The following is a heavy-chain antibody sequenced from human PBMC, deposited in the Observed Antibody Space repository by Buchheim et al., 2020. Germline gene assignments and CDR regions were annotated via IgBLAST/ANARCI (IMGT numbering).Heavy chain of an antibody. CDR3: ARGTIFGVVITLYYFDY. Sequence: QVQLQQWGAGLLKPSETLSLTCAVYGGSFSGYYWSWIRQPPGKGLEWIGEINHSGSTNYNPSLKSRVTISVDTSKNQFSLKLSSVTAADTAVYYCARGTIFGVVITLYYFDYWGQGTL. V-gene: IGHV4-34*01. D-gene: IGHD3-3*01. CDR1: GGSFSGYY. CDR2: INHSGST. J-gene: IGHJ4*02.